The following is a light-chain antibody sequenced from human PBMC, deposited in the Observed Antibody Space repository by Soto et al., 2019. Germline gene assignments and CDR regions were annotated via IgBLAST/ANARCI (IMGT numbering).Light chain of an antibody. CDR3: AAWDDSLHGVV. Sequence: QSVLTQPPSASGTPGQRVTISCSGSSSNIGSNYVYWYQQLPGTAPKLLIYSNNQRPSGVPDRFSGSKSGTSASLAISGLQSEDEADYYCAAWDDSLHGVVFGGGTKVTVL. V-gene: IGLV1-44*01. CDR1: SSNIGSNY. CDR2: SNN. J-gene: IGLJ2*01.